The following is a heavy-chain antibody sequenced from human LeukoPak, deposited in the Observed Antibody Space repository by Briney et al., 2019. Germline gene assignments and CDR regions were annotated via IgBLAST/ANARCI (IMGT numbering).Heavy chain of an antibody. CDR3: ARDVAAAGSPLPEDY. J-gene: IGHJ4*02. CDR2: ISSSSSYI. V-gene: IGHV3-21*01. Sequence: GGSLRLSCAASGFTFSSYSMNWVRQAPGKGLEWVSSISSSSSYIYYADSVKGRFTISRDNAKNSLYLQMNSLRAEDTAAYYCARDVAAAGSPLPEDYWGQGTLVTVSS. CDR1: GFTFSSYS. D-gene: IGHD6-13*01.